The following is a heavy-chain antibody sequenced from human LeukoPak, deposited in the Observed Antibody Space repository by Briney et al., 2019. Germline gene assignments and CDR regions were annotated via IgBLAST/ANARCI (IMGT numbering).Heavy chain of an antibody. V-gene: IGHV4-30-2*01. J-gene: IGHJ4*02. Sequence: PSQTLSLTCTVSGGSISSGGYYWSWIRQPPGKGLEWIGYIYHSGSTYYNPSLKSRVTISVDRSKNQFSLKLSSVTAADTAVYYCARASFVVVVALWGQGTLVTVSS. CDR2: IYHSGST. CDR3: ARASFVVVVAL. CDR1: GGSISSGGYY. D-gene: IGHD2-15*01.